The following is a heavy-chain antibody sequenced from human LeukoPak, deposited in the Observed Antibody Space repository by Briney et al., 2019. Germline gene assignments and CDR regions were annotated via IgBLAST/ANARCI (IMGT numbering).Heavy chain of an antibody. V-gene: IGHV1-24*01. D-gene: IGHD6-19*01. Sequence: ASVKVSCKVSGYTLTELSMHWVRQAPGEGLEWMGGFDPEEGETIYAQKFQGRVTMTEDTSTDTAYMELSSLRSEDTAVYYCATVMAVAGTARPLPRIWGQGTMVTVSS. CDR2: FDPEEGET. CDR3: ATVMAVAGTARPLPRI. J-gene: IGHJ3*02. CDR1: GYTLTELS.